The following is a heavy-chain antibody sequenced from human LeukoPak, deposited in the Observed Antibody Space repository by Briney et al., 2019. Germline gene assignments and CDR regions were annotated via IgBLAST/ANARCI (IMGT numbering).Heavy chain of an antibody. Sequence: SETLSLTCTVSGGSISSSSYYWGWIRQPPGKGLEWIGSIYYSGSTYYNPSLKSRVTISVDTSKNQFSLKLSSVTAADTAVYYCARGYSGSWSDYFDYWGQGTLVTVSS. J-gene: IGHJ4*02. D-gene: IGHD6-13*01. CDR1: GGSISSSSYY. V-gene: IGHV4-39*01. CDR2: IYYSGST. CDR3: ARGYSGSWSDYFDY.